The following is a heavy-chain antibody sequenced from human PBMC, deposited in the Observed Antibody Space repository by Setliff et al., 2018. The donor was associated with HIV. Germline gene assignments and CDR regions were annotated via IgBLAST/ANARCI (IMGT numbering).Heavy chain of an antibody. D-gene: IGHD3-3*01. J-gene: IGHJ6*02. CDR3: ARDLRDGFEEWFSTLDDGMDV. V-gene: IGHV1-2*02. CDR1: GYIFIRYY. Sequence: ASVKVSCKTSGYIFIRYYIIWVRQAPGQGLEWMGNINPHTGVTKYAEKFQGRVTMTRDTSINTIYMELSRLRSDDTAVYYCARDLRDGFEEWFSTLDDGMDVWCQGTTVTVSS. CDR2: INPHTGVT.